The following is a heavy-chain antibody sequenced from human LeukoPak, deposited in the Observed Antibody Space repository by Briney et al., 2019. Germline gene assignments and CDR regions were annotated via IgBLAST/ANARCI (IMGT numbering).Heavy chain of an antibody. CDR2: IYNGGTT. V-gene: IGHV4-59*01. CDR3: ARDTTVASGMEY. J-gene: IGHJ4*02. D-gene: IGHD5-12*01. Sequence: PSETLSLTCGVSGGSLSTYSWTWVRQSPGKRPEWIGSIYNGGTTNYNPSLKSRGTIPTDTAKNQFSLRLRSVSAADTAIYYCARDTTVASGMEYWGQGTLVSVSS. CDR1: GGSLSTYS.